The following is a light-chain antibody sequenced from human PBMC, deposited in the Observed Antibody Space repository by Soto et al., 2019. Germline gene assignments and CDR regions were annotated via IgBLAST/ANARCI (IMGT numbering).Light chain of an antibody. J-gene: IGKJ5*01. Sequence: RTRAASGVCVNVGDRVTIKCRSSQSISNSLHWYQQKPGKAPKLLIYDASSLESGVPSRFRGSGSGTEFTLTISSLQPDDLATYPCQQYNTYLPFGQGTLLEIK. CDR3: QQYNTYLP. CDR2: DAS. CDR1: QSISNS. V-gene: IGKV1-5*01.